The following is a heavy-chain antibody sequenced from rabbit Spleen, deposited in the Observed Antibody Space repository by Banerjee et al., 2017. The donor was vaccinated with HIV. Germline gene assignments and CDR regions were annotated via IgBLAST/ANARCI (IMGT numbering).Heavy chain of an antibody. V-gene: IGHV1S45*01. Sequence: QKQLVESGGGLVKPEGFLKLSCTASGFSFSDKAVMCWVRQAPGRGLEWIACINVVTGKAVYASWAKGRFTFSKSSSTTVTLQMTSLTAADTATYFCARDPSSSFSSYAMDLWGQGTLVTVS. CDR1: GFSFSDKAV. CDR3: ARDPSSSFSSYAMDL. J-gene: IGHJ6*01. D-gene: IGHD1-1*01. CDR2: INVVTGKA.